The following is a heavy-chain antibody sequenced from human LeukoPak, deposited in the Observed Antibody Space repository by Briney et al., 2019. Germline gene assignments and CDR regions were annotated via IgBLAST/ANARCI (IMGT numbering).Heavy chain of an antibody. CDR1: GFTVSSNY. CDR2: IYSGGST. V-gene: IGHV3-66*01. Sequence: GGSLRLSCAASGFTVSSNYMSWVRQAPGKGLEWVSVIYSGGSTYYADSVKGRFTISRDNSKNTLYLQMNSLRAEDTAVYYCASLYSEGYCTNGVCPGYFDYWGQGTLVTVSS. CDR3: ASLYSEGYCTNGVCPGYFDY. D-gene: IGHD2-8*01. J-gene: IGHJ4*02.